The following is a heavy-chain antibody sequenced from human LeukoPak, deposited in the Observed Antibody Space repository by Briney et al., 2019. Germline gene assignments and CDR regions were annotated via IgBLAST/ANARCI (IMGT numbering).Heavy chain of an antibody. CDR3: ARVGPGSDY. CDR1: GGSISSNY. Sequence: SETLSLTCTVSGGSISSNYWSWIRQPPGKGLEWIGYIYYSGSTNYNPSLKSRVTISVDTSKNQFSLKLSSVTAADTAVYYCARVGPGSDYWGQGTLVTVSS. J-gene: IGHJ4*02. CDR2: IYYSGST. D-gene: IGHD3-10*01. V-gene: IGHV4-59*01.